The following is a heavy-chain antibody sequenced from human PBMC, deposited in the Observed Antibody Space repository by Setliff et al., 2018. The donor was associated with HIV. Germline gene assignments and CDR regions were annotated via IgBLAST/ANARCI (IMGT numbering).Heavy chain of an antibody. J-gene: IGHJ5*02. V-gene: IGHV4-61*02. Sequence: SETLSLTCSVSGGSISSGSYHWSWIRQSAGKGLEWIGRIYTGGSTNYNPSLKSRVTISVDTSKNHFSLNLSSVTAAYTAVYYCARDGRWSSGWFDPWGQGILVTVSS. CDR3: ARDGRWSSGWFDP. CDR2: IYTGGST. CDR1: GGSISSGSYH. D-gene: IGHD2-15*01.